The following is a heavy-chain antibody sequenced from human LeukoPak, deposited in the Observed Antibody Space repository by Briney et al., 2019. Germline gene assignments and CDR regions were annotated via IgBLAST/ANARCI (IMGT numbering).Heavy chain of an antibody. CDR2: IYYSGGT. D-gene: IGHD6-13*01. V-gene: IGHV4-59*01. Sequence: SETLSLTCTVSGVSMSGYYWSWIRQPPGKGLEWIGYIYYSGGTNYNPSLKSRVTISIDTSKNQFSLKLNSVTAADAAVYYCVASSMAAPGTLHYWGRGTLVTVSS. CDR1: GVSMSGYY. CDR3: VASSMAAPGTLHY. J-gene: IGHJ4*02.